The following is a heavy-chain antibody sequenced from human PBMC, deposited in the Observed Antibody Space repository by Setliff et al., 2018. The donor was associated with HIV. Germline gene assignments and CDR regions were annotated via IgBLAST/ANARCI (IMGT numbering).Heavy chain of an antibody. J-gene: IGHJ5*02. CDR1: GGSASNSRYY. CDR3: ASRVYYYDSNNFLREEGFDP. CDR2: IHYNEKT. V-gene: IGHV4-39*01. Sequence: SETLSLTCTVSGGSASNSRYYWAWIRQPPGKGLEYIGSIHYNEKTYYNPSLKSRVTISIDTSKNQFSLNLTSVTAADTAVYYCASRVYYYDSNNFLREEGFDPWGQGTQVTVS. D-gene: IGHD3-22*01.